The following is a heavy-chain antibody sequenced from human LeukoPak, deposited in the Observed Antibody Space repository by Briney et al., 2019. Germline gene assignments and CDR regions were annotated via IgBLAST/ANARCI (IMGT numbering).Heavy chain of an antibody. CDR3: ARHPGGLLWFGELLSFDY. J-gene: IGHJ4*02. D-gene: IGHD3-10*01. CDR1: GGSISSSSYY. CDR2: IYYSGST. V-gene: IGHV4-39*01. Sequence: SETLSLTCTVSGGSISSSSYYWGWIRQPPGKGLEWIGSIYYSGSTYYNPSLKSRVTIFVDTSKNQFSLKLSSVTAADTAVYYCARHPGGLLWFGELLSFDYWGQGTLVTVSS.